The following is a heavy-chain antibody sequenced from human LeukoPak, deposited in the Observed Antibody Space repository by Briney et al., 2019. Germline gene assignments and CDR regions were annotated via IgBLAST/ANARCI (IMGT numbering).Heavy chain of an antibody. Sequence: PGGSLRLSCAASGFTFSNAWMSWVRQAPGKGLEWVGHIKSKTDAGTIDYAAPVKGRLIISRDDSKNTLYLQMNSLKSEDTAVYYCTTGGATTCYYWGQGALVTVSS. V-gene: IGHV3-15*01. D-gene: IGHD1-1*01. CDR2: IKSKTDAGTI. CDR1: GFTFSNAW. CDR3: TTGGATTCYY. J-gene: IGHJ4*02.